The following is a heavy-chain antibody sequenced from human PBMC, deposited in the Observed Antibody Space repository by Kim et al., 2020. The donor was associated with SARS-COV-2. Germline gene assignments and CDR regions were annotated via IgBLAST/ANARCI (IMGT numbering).Heavy chain of an antibody. Sequence: KSRVTISVDTSKNQFSLKLSSVTAADTAVYYCARARITGPNYYYYYYMDVWGKGTTVTVSS. D-gene: IGHD1-20*01. CDR3: ARARITGPNYYYYYYMDV. J-gene: IGHJ6*03. V-gene: IGHV4-59*01.